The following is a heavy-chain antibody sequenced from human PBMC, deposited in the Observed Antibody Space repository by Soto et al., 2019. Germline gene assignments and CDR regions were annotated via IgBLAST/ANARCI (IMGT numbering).Heavy chain of an antibody. CDR1: GFTSGFTFSTYA. Sequence: PGGSLRLSCVGSGFTSGFTFSTYAMSWVRQAPGKGLEWVSDVSNSGRSTYYADSVKGRFTISRDNSKNTLYLHMNSLRAEDAAFYSCARLRSGYFTGFDFWGLGTLVTVSS. J-gene: IGHJ4*02. CDR2: VSNSGRST. D-gene: IGHD3-3*01. CDR3: ARLRSGYFTGFDF. V-gene: IGHV3-23*01.